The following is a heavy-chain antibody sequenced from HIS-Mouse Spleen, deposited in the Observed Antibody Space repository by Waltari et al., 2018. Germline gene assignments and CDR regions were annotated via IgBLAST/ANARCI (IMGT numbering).Heavy chain of an antibody. D-gene: IGHD7-27*01. Sequence: EVQLVESGGGLVQPGRSLRLSCAASGFTFDDYAMPWVRQAPGKGLEWVSGISWNSGSIGYADSVKGRFTISRDNAKNSLYLQMNSLRAEDTALYYCAKDTGDAFDIWGQGTMVTVSS. V-gene: IGHV3-9*01. J-gene: IGHJ3*02. CDR3: AKDTGDAFDI. CDR1: GFTFDDYA. CDR2: ISWNSGSI.